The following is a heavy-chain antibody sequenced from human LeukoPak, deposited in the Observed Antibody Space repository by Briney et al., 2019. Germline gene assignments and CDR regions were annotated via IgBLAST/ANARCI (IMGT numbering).Heavy chain of an antibody. V-gene: IGHV3-53*01. Sequence: GGSTYYADPVKGRFTISRDNSKNTLYLQMSSLRAEDTAVYYCARGFCSGGSCYDFDYWGQGTLVTVSS. D-gene: IGHD2-15*01. J-gene: IGHJ4*02. CDR2: GGST. CDR3: ARGFCSGGSCYDFDY.